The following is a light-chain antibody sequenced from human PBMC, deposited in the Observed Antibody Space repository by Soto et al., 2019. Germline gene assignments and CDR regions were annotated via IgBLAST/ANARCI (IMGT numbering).Light chain of an antibody. J-gene: IGKJ5*01. CDR2: DAS. V-gene: IGKV3-11*01. CDR1: QSVGSTY. CDR3: QQRSNWPPIT. Sequence: EVGLAQSPGTLSFSPGERATPPCRASQSVGSTYLAWYQQKPGQAPRLLIYDASNRATGNPARFSGSGSGTDFTLTISSLEPEDFAVYYCQQRSNWPPITFGQGTRLEI.